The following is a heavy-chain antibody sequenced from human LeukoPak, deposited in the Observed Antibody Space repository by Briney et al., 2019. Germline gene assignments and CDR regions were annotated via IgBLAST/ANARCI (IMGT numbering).Heavy chain of an antibody. CDR3: AEGGGSRNFDY. CDR2: ISDSGSST. D-gene: IGHD1-26*01. J-gene: IGHJ4*02. V-gene: IGHV3-23*01. Sequence: GGSLRLSCAASGFTLSNYAMSWVRQAPGKGLEWVSLISDSGSSTYYADSVKGRFTISRDNSKNTLYLQMNSLRAEDTAVYYCAEGGGSRNFDYWGQGTLVTVSS. CDR1: GFTLSNYA.